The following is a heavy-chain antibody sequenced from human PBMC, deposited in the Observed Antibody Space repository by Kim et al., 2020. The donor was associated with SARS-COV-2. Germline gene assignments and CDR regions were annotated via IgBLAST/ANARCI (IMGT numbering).Heavy chain of an antibody. Sequence: IYYADSVKGRFTISRDNAKNSLYLQRNSLRVEDTAVYYCGRGSPWGGDYWGQGTLVTVSS. CDR2: I. CDR3: GRGSPWGGDY. D-gene: IGHD3-10*01. V-gene: IGHV3-11*01. J-gene: IGHJ4*02.